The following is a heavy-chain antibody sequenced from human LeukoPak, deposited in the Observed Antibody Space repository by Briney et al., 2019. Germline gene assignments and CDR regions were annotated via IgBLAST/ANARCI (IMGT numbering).Heavy chain of an antibody. Sequence: GASVKVSCKASGGTFSCYAISWVRQAPGQGLEWMGGIIPIFGTANYAQKFQGRVTITADESTSTAYMELSSLRSEDTAVYYCASGVVIPYYYYMDVWGKGTTVTVSS. D-gene: IGHD2-21*01. CDR1: GGTFSCYA. CDR2: IIPIFGTA. V-gene: IGHV1-69*01. J-gene: IGHJ6*03. CDR3: ASGVVIPYYYYMDV.